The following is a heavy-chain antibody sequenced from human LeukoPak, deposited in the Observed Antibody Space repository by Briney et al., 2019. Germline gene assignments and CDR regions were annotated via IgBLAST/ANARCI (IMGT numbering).Heavy chain of an antibody. J-gene: IGHJ5*02. CDR3: ASTPADYYDSSGYYYPRGWFDP. CDR2: IYHSGST. V-gene: IGHV4-4*01. Sequence: SETLSLTCAVSGGSISSSNWWSWVRQPPGKGLEWIGEIYHSGSTNYNPSLKSRVTISVDKSKNQFSLKLSSVTAADTAVYCCASTPADYYDSSGYYYPRGWFDPWGQGTLVTVSP. D-gene: IGHD3-22*01. CDR1: GGSISSSNW.